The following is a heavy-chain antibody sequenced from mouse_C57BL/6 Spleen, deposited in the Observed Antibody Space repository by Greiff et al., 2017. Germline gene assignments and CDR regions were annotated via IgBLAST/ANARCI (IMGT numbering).Heavy chain of an antibody. D-gene: IGHD1-2*01. CDR2: IRLKSDNYAT. CDR3: TGDTTAPWYFDV. J-gene: IGHJ1*03. CDR1: GFTFSNYW. Sequence: EVKVEESGGGLVQPGGSMKLSCVASGFTFSNYWMNWVRQSPEKGLEWVAQIRLKSDNYATHYAESVKGRFTISRDDSKSSVYLQMNNLRAEDTGIYYCTGDTTAPWYFDVWGTGTTVTVSS. V-gene: IGHV6-3*01.